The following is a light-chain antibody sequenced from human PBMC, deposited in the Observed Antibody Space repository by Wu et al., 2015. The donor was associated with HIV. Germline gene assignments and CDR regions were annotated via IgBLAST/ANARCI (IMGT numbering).Light chain of an antibody. J-gene: IGKJ1*01. Sequence: DIQLTQSPSFLSASVGDRVTITCRASQGISSYLAWYQQEPGKAPKLLIYAASTLQSGVPSRFSGSGSGTEFTLAISSLQPEDFATYYCQQLNSYPLLTFG. CDR2: AAS. CDR1: QGISSY. V-gene: IGKV1-9*01. CDR3: QQLNSYPLLT.